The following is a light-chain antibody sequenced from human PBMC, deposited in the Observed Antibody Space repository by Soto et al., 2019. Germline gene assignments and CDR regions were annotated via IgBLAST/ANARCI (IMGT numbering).Light chain of an antibody. CDR3: CSYTSTATHV. Sequence: QSVLIQPPSVSGSPGQSVTISCTGTSSDVGSYDYVSWYQQHPGTVPKPMIYNVTTQPSGVQDRFSGSRSGNSASMTISGLQAEDEADYYCCSYTSTATHVFDTGTKLTVL. V-gene: IGLV2-11*01. CDR2: NVT. J-gene: IGLJ1*01. CDR1: SSDVGSYDY.